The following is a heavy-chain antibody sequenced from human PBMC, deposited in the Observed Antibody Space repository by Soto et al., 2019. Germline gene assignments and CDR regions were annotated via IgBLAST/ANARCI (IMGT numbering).Heavy chain of an antibody. CDR1: GGTFSSYA. CDR3: ARAPLSITTDAFDI. V-gene: IGHV1-69*13. Sequence: GASVKVSCKASGGTFSSYAISWVRQATGQGLEWMGGIIPIFGTANYAQKFQGRVTITADESTSTAYMELSSLRSEDTAVYYCARAPLSITTDAFDIWGQGTMVTVSS. D-gene: IGHD2-2*01. J-gene: IGHJ3*02. CDR2: IIPIFGTA.